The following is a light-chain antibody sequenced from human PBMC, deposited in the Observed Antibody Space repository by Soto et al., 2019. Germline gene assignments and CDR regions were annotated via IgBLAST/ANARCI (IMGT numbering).Light chain of an antibody. CDR3: QKYNSDPLS. V-gene: IGKV1-27*01. CDR2: GAT. CDR1: QCISNY. J-gene: IGKJ4*01. Sequence: DIQMTQSPSSLSASVGDRVTITCRASQCISNYLAWYQQKPGKAPQLLIYGATTLQSGVPSRFSGSGSGTDFTLTIASLQPEDVVTYYCQKYNSDPLSFGGGTKVEIK.